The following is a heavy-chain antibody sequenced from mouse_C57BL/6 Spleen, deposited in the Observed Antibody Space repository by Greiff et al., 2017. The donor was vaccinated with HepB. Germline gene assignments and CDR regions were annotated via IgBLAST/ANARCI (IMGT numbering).Heavy chain of an antibody. CDR1: GFSLTSYA. Sequence: VQLQESGPGLVAPSQSLSITCTVSGFSLTSYAISWVRQPPGKGLEWLGVIWTGGGTNYNSALKSRMSISKDNSKSQVFLKMNSLQTDDTASYYCASLLGDFDVWGTGTTVTVSS. CDR2: IWTGGGT. CDR3: ASLLGDFDV. D-gene: IGHD1-1*01. J-gene: IGHJ1*03. V-gene: IGHV2-9-1*01.